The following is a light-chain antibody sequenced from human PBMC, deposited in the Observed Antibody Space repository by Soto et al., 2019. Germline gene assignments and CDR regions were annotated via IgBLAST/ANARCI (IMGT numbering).Light chain of an antibody. CDR1: QSVFTY. J-gene: IGKJ4*01. Sequence: EIVLTQSPATLSLSPGERATLSCRASQSVFTYLAWYQQKPGQAPRLLIYDASTRATGIPARFSGSGSGADFTLTISNLEPEDFALYYCQQRSNWPLTFGGGTKVEIK. V-gene: IGKV3-11*01. CDR2: DAS. CDR3: QQRSNWPLT.